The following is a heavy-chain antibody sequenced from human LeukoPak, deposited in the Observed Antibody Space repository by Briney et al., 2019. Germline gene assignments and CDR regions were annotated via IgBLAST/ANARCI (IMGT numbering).Heavy chain of an antibody. V-gene: IGHV4-34*01. CDR2: INHSGST. Sequence: SEILSLTCAVYGGSFSGYYWSWIRQPPGKGLEWIGEINHSGSTNYNPSLKSRVTISVDTSKNQFSLKLSSVTAADTAVYYCAGGSYFYYYYYMDVWGKGTTVTVSS. CDR3: AGGSYFYYYYYMDV. J-gene: IGHJ6*03. CDR1: GGSFSGYY. D-gene: IGHD1-26*01.